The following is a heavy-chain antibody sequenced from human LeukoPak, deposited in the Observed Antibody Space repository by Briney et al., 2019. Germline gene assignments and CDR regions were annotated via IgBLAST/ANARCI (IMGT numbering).Heavy chain of an antibody. V-gene: IGHV1-69*05. CDR3: ASDNRIAAARGAYNLDY. Sequence: SMQVSCQASGGNFSSYAISWVRQAPGPGLEWVGRIIPFFGTANYGPKFQGRSTITTDESTSTAYMELSSLRSEDTAVYYCASDNRIAAARGAYNLDYWGQGTLVTVSS. D-gene: IGHD6-13*01. J-gene: IGHJ4*02. CDR1: GGNFSSYA. CDR2: IIPFFGTA.